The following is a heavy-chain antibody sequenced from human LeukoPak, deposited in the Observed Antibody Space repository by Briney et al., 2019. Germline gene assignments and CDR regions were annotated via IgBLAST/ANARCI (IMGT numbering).Heavy chain of an antibody. V-gene: IGHV3-23*01. Sequence: PGGSLRLSCAASGFTFSSYAMSWVRQAPGKGLEWVSAISGSGGSTYYADSVKGRFTISRDNSKNTLYLQMNSLRAEDTAVYYCVRMVTISSGGSCYDYWGQGTLVTVSS. CDR2: ISGSGGST. J-gene: IGHJ4*02. CDR1: GFTFSSYA. CDR3: VRMVTISSGGSCYDY. D-gene: IGHD2-15*01.